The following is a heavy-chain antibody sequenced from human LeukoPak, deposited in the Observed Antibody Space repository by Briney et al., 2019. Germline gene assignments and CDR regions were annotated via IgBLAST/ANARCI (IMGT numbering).Heavy chain of an antibody. CDR2: IHSIGGT. D-gene: IGHD2-2*01. V-gene: IGHV4-59*08. J-gene: IGHJ3*02. CDR3: ARHDIVVVPAAMRWPGYCSGGSCHYDAFDI. CDR1: GGSISDYY. Sequence: SETLSLTCTVSGGSISDYYWTWIRQPPEKGLEWIGYIHSIGGTNYNPSLKSRVTISVDTSKNQFSLKPSSVTAADTAVYYCARHDIVVVPAAMRWPGYCSGGSCHYDAFDIWGQGTMVTVSS.